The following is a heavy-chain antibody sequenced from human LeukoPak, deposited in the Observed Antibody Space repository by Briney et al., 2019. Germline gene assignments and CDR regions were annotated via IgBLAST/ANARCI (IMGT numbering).Heavy chain of an antibody. CDR2: ISVYNGNT. J-gene: IGHJ6*03. V-gene: IGHV1-18*01. Sequence: ASVKVSCKASGYTFSSYGISWVRQAPGQGLEWMGWISVYNGNTNYAQKLQGRVTMTTDTSTSTAYMELSSLRSEDTAVYYCASSGYSGYDYYYYYYYMDVWGKGTTVTISS. D-gene: IGHD5-12*01. CDR3: ASSGYSGYDYYYYYYYMDV. CDR1: GYTFSSYG.